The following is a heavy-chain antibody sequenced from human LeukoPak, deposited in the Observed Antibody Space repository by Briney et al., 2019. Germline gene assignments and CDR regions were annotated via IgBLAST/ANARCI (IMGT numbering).Heavy chain of an antibody. CDR2: INPSGGDT. Sequence: ASVKVSCKASGYNFIRYYMHWVRQAPGQGLEWMGIINPSGGDTSYAQKFQGRVTMTRDTSTSTVYMELSSLTSEDTAVYYCAREWYSGSSEPFKRFDYWGQGTLVTVSS. CDR1: GYNFIRYY. CDR3: AREWYSGSSEPFKRFDY. D-gene: IGHD1-26*01. V-gene: IGHV1-46*01. J-gene: IGHJ4*02.